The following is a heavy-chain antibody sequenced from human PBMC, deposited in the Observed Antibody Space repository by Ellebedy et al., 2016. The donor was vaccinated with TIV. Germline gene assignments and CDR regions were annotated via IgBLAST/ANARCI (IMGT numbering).Heavy chain of an antibody. CDR1: GFTFSSRA. CDR2: ISYTGGSQ. V-gene: IGHV3-30-3*01. CDR3: AGEVGPRQINS. D-gene: IGHD1-26*01. Sequence: GESLKISCAVSGFTFSSRAMHWVRQAPGKGLEWVATISYTGGSQNYADSVKGRFTISRDNSKDTLYLQMTSLRPEDTAVYYCAGEVGPRQINSWGQGTQVTVSS. J-gene: IGHJ4*02.